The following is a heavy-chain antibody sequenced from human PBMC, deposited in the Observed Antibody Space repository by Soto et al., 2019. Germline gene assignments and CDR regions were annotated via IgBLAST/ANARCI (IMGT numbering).Heavy chain of an antibody. CDR3: ASASSGSYGMDV. D-gene: IGHD1-26*01. Sequence: ASVKVSCKASGYTLTSYYMHWVRQAPGQGLEWMGIINPSGGSTSYAQKFQGRVTMTRDTSTSTVYMELSSLRSEDTAVYYCASASSGSYGMDVWGQGTTVTVSS. J-gene: IGHJ6*02. CDR1: GYTLTSYY. CDR2: INPSGGST. V-gene: IGHV1-46*01.